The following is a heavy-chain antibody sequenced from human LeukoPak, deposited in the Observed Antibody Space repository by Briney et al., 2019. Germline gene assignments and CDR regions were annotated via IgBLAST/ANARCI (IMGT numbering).Heavy chain of an antibody. V-gene: IGHV3-30*18. CDR3: AKDDTAGTQKYYSMDV. CDR2: ISYDGSNK. D-gene: IGHD6-13*01. J-gene: IGHJ6*02. CDR1: GFTFSTYG. Sequence: PGGSLRLSCAASGFTFSTYGMHWVRQAPGKGLEWVAVISYDGSNKYYADSVKGRFTISRDNSKSKLYPQMNSLRAEDTAVYYCAKDDTAGTQKYYSMDVWGQGTTVTVSS.